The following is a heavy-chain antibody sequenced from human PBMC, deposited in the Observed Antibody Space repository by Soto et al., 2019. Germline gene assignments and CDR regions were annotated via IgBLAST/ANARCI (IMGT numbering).Heavy chain of an antibody. D-gene: IGHD3-3*01. CDR2: IQIGGKT. CDR1: GFPGGTSY. CDR3: ARGNVLRFLEWLPRQGMDV. Sequence: VGSLRLSCAASGFPGGTSYIHWVRQAPGKGLEWVSAIQIGGKTYYADSVKGRFIISRDNSENTVYLQMSSLRAEDTAVYFCARGNVLRFLEWLPRQGMDVWGQRTTVTVSS. J-gene: IGHJ6*02. V-gene: IGHV3-53*01.